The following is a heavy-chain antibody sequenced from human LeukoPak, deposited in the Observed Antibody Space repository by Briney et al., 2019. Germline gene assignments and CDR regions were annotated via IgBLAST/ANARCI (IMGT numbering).Heavy chain of an antibody. CDR3: ARAIAAAGPYYFDY. V-gene: IGHV3-30*04. CDR1: GFTFSSYA. Sequence: GRSLRLSCAASGFTFSSYAMHWVRQAPGKGLEWVAVISYDGSNKYYADSAKGRFTISRDNSKNTLYLQMNSLRAEDTAVYYCARAIAAAGPYYFDYWGQGTLVTVSS. CDR2: ISYDGSNK. D-gene: IGHD6-13*01. J-gene: IGHJ4*02.